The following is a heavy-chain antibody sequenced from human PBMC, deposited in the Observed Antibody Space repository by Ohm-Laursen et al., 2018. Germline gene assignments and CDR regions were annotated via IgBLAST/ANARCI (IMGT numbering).Heavy chain of an antibody. CDR3: ARLEAATLGFDY. V-gene: IGHV3-13*01. Sequence: GSLRLSCTASGFTFSSYDMHWVRQATGKGLEWVSAIGTAGDTYYPGSVKGRFTISRENAKNSLYLQMNSLRAGDTAVYYCARLEAATLGFDYWGQGTLVTVSS. CDR2: IGTAGDT. J-gene: IGHJ4*02. CDR1: GFTFSSYD. D-gene: IGHD5-24*01.